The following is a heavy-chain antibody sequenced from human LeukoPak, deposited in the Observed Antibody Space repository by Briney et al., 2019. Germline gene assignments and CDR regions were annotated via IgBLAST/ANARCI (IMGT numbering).Heavy chain of an antibody. Sequence: ASVKVSCKASGYTFTSYGISWVRQAPGQGLEWMEWISANKGNTNYAQKFQGRVTLTTDTSTRTAYMELRSLRSDDTAEYYCARARYCSSSTCYGPEDDAFDIWGQGTMVTVSS. CDR3: ARARYCSSSTCYGPEDDAFDI. V-gene: IGHV1-18*01. CDR1: GYTFTSYG. CDR2: ISANKGNT. J-gene: IGHJ3*02. D-gene: IGHD2-2*01.